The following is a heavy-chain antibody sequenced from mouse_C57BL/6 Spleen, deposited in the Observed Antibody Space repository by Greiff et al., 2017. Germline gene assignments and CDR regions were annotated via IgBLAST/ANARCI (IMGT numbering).Heavy chain of an antibody. J-gene: IGHJ2*01. CDR1: GYTFTDYY. CDR3: ARRGGDY. CDR2: INPNNGGT. Sequence: EVQLQQPGPELVKPGASVKISCKASGYTFTDYYMNWVKQSHGKSLEWIGDINPNNGGTSYNQKFKGKATLTVDKSSSTAYMELRSLTSEDSAVCWCARRGGDYWGQGTTLTVSA. V-gene: IGHV1-26*01.